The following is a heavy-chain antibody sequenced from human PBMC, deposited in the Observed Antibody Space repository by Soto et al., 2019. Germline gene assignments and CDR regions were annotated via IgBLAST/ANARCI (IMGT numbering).Heavy chain of an antibody. Sequence: GGSLRLSCAASGFTFSDYYMSWIRQAPGKGLEWVSYISSSGSTIYYVDSVKGRFTISRDNAKNSLYLQMNSLRAEDTAVYYCARGGSDIVVVVAATLDPWGQGTLVTVSS. J-gene: IGHJ5*02. CDR1: GFTFSDYY. D-gene: IGHD2-15*01. CDR3: ARGGSDIVVVVAATLDP. V-gene: IGHV3-11*01. CDR2: ISSSGSTI.